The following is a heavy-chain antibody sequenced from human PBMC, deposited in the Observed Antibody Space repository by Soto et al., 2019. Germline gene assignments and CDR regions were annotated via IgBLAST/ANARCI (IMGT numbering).Heavy chain of an antibody. D-gene: IGHD2-15*01. CDR1: GGSISSGNYY. V-gene: IGHV4-30-4*01. CDR3: ATVGTPATGLSLFDY. Sequence: QVQLQESGPGLVKPSQTLSLTCTVSGGSISSGNYYWSWIRQPPGKVMEWIGFISYGGSTYYSPSLKSRVTISVDTSKSQLSLNRSFATAADTAAYYCATVGTPATGLSLFDYWGQGSLVTVSS. J-gene: IGHJ4*02. CDR2: ISYGGST.